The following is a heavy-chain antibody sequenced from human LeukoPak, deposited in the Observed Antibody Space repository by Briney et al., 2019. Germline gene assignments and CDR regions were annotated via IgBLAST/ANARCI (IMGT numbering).Heavy chain of an antibody. CDR2: ISSSGYTI. D-gene: IGHD3-10*01. V-gene: IGHV3-48*01. J-gene: IGHJ4*02. Sequence: GGSLRLSCAAPGFTFSNAWMSWVRQAPGKGLEWVAYISSSGYTIAYPDSVKGRFTISRDSDKSSVFLQMNSLRVEDTAIYYCAKDAGSFFDHWGQGTLVTVSS. CDR3: AKDAGSFFDH. CDR1: GFTFSNAW.